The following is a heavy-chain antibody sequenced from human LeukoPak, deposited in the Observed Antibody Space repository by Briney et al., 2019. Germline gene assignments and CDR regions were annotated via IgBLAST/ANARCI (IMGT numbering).Heavy chain of an antibody. Sequence: ASVKVSCKASGYTFTGYYMHWVRQAPGQGLEWMGWINPNSGGTNYAQKFQGRVTMTRDTSISTAYMELSRLRSDDTAVYYCARSGRGTMVRGVIRYYYMDVWGKGTTVTISS. CDR2: INPNSGGT. V-gene: IGHV1-2*02. CDR3: ARSGRGTMVRGVIRYYYMDV. D-gene: IGHD3-10*01. CDR1: GYTFTGYY. J-gene: IGHJ6*03.